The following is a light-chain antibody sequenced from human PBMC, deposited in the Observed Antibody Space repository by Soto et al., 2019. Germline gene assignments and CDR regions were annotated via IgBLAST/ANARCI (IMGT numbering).Light chain of an antibody. CDR2: GAS. J-gene: IGKJ2*01. V-gene: IGKV3-20*01. Sequence: EIVLTQSPGTLSLSPGERATLSCRASQSVSSSYLAWYQQKPGQAPRLLIYGASSRATGIPDRFSGSWSGTDFTLTISRLEPEDFAVYYCQQYGGSYTFGQGTKLEIK. CDR3: QQYGGSYT. CDR1: QSVSSSY.